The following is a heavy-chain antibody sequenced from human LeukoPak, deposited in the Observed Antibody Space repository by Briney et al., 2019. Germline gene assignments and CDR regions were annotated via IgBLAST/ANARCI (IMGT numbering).Heavy chain of an antibody. CDR1: GGSISSYY. CDR2: IYTSGST. CDR3: ARVINNWNYGPYFDY. Sequence: SETLSLTCTVSGGSISSYYWSWIRQPAGKGLEWIGRIYTSGSTNYNPSLKSRVTMSVDTSKNQFSLKLSSVTAADTAVYYCARVINNWNYGPYFDYWGQGTLVTVSS. D-gene: IGHD1-7*01. J-gene: IGHJ4*02. V-gene: IGHV4-4*07.